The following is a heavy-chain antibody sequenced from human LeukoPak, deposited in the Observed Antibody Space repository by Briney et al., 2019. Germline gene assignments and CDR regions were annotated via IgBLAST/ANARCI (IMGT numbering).Heavy chain of an antibody. Sequence: GGSLRLSCAASGFRFSDHGIHWVRQAPGKGLEWEALIWYDGSVQYYADSVRGRLTISRDNSMNTVYLQMNSLRAEDTAVYYCVRNNSGLYWGQGTLATVSS. CDR1: GFRFSDHG. J-gene: IGHJ4*02. CDR2: IWYDGSVQ. D-gene: IGHD1-26*01. CDR3: VRNNSGLY. V-gene: IGHV3-33*01.